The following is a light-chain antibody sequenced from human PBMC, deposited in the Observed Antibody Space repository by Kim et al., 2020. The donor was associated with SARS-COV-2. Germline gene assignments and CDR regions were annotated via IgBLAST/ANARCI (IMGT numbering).Light chain of an antibody. J-gene: IGKJ2*01. CDR2: GAS. CDR3: QQYGRSPYT. CDR1: QSASSND. V-gene: IGKV3-20*01. Sequence: EIVLTQSPGTLSLSPGERATLSCRASQSASSNDFAWYQQKPGRAPSLLIYGASSRATGIPDRFSGSGSGTDFTLTISRLEPEDFAVYYCQQYGRSPYTFGQGTKLEI.